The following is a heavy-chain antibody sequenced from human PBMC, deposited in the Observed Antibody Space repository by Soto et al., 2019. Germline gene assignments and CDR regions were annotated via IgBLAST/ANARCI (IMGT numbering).Heavy chain of an antibody. V-gene: IGHV3-23*01. CDR1: GYTVSSYA. CDR2: IGESGTPT. D-gene: IGHD2-2*01. J-gene: IGHJ6*02. Sequence: GGSLRLSCAACGYTVSSYAMEWVRQAPGKGLEWVSLIGESGTPTYYADSVKGRFTISRDNSGNTLFLEMYSLRAEDTAVYYCARYIPGVRYYGMDVWGQGTTVTVSS. CDR3: ARYIPGVRYYGMDV.